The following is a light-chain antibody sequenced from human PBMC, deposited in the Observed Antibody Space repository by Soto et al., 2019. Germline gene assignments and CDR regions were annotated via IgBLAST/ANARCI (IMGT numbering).Light chain of an antibody. CDR2: AAS. CDR1: QAIGIY. CDR3: QKYSGAPPT. V-gene: IGKV1-27*01. J-gene: IGKJ1*01. Sequence: DIQTTQSPSSLSTSVGDRVTITCRASQAIGIYLAWYQQKPGKAPKLLIYAASTLQSGVPSRFSGSGSGTDFTLTINSLQPEDVATYYCQKYSGAPPTFGQGTKVEIK.